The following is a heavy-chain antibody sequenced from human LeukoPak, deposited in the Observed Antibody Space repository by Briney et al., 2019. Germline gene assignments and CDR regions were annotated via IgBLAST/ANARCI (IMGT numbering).Heavy chain of an antibody. D-gene: IGHD3-10*01. J-gene: IGHJ4*02. CDR1: GFTSRHYA. CDR2: LSFDGAHK. V-gene: IGHV3-30*04. Sequence: GGSLRLSCAASGFTSRHYAVHWVRQAPGRGLEWVAVLSFDGAHKYYAESVKGRFTISRDNSNNTLFLQMDSLRIEDTALYYCVRARAGGLDYWGQGTLVTVSS. CDR3: VRARAGGLDY.